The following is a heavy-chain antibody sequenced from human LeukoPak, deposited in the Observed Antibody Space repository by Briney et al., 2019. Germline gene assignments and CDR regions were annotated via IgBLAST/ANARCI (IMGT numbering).Heavy chain of an antibody. D-gene: IGHD5-24*01. J-gene: IGHJ6*02. CDR1: GYTFTSYD. V-gene: IGHV1-8*01. Sequence: ASVKVSCKASGYTFTSYDINWVRQATGQGLEWMGWMNPNSGITGYAQKFQGRVTMTRNTSISTAYMELSSLRSEDTAVYYCARAGDGSWLDYYYYGMDVWGQGTTVTVSS. CDR2: MNPNSGIT. CDR3: ARAGDGSWLDYYYYGMDV.